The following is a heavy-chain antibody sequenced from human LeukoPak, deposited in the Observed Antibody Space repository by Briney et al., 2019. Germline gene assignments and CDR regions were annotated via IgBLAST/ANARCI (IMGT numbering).Heavy chain of an antibody. CDR1: GFTFSVYS. J-gene: IGHJ4*02. D-gene: IGHD4-17*01. CDR2: ITSSSYI. CDR3: ARDLYGDYAADY. V-gene: IGHV3-21*01. Sequence: GGSLRLFCAASGFTFSVYSINWVRQAPGKGLEWVSSITSSSYIYYADSVKGRFTISRDNAKNSLYLQMNSLRAEDTAVYYCARDLYGDYAADYWGKGTLVTVSS.